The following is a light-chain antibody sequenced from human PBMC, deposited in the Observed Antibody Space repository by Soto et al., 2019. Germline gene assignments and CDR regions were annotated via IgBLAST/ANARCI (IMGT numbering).Light chain of an antibody. CDR2: GGS. J-gene: IGKJ1*01. V-gene: IGKV3-20*01. Sequence: EIVLTRSPGTLSLSPGERATLSCRASQSVSSNYLGWYQKNPGQPPRLLIYGGSSRATGIQDRFSGGGSGTDFTLTIIRLEPEDFAVYYCHQYGSSLRTFGQGTKVDIK. CDR1: QSVSSNY. CDR3: HQYGSSLRT.